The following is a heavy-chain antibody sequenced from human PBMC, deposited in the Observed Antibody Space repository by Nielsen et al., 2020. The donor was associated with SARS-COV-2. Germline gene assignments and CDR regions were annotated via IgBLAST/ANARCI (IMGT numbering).Heavy chain of an antibody. J-gene: IGHJ6*02. V-gene: IGHV3-9*01. CDR3: ASDNYDSSGYSYGMDV. Sequence: GGSLRLSCAASGFTFDDYAMHWVRQAPGKGLEWVSGISWNSGSIGYADSVKGRFTISRDNAKNTLYLQMNSLRAEDTAVYYCASDNYDSSGYSYGMDVWGQGTTVTVSS. CDR1: GFTFDDYA. D-gene: IGHD3-22*01. CDR2: ISWNSGSI.